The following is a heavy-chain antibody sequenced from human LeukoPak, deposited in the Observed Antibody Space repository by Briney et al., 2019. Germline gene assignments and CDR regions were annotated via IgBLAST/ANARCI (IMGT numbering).Heavy chain of an antibody. CDR3: ARHSGSYLNYYGMDV. CDR1: GGSISSSSYY. CDR2: IYYSGST. V-gene: IGHV4-39*01. Sequence: SETLSLTCTVSGGSISSSSYYWGWIRQPPGKGLEWLGSIYYSGSTYYNPSLKSRVTISVDTSKNQFSLKLSSVTAADTAVYYCARHSGSYLNYYGMDVWGQGTTVTVSS. J-gene: IGHJ6*02. D-gene: IGHD1-26*01.